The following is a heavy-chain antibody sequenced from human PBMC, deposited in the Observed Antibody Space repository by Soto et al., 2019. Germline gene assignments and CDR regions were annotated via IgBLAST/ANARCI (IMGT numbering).Heavy chain of an antibody. CDR3: AGRGRKDEELDY. Sequence: QVQLVQSGAEVKKPGSSVKVSCKASGGTFSSYAISWVRQAPGQGLEWMGGIIPIFGTANYAQKFQGRVTSTADEATSPAYMELSSLRSEDTAVYYCAGRGRKDEELDYSGQGTLVTVSS. V-gene: IGHV1-69*12. J-gene: IGHJ4*02. CDR2: IIPIFGTA. D-gene: IGHD3-16*01. CDR1: GGTFSSYA.